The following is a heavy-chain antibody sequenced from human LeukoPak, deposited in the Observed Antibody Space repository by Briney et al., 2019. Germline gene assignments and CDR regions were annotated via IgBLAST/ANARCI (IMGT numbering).Heavy chain of an antibody. V-gene: IGHV1-2*02. CDR2: INPNSGGT. Sequence: ASVKVSCKASRYTFSNYYMHWVRQAPGQGLEWMGWINPNSGGTNFAQNFQGRVTMTRDTSISTAYMELSGLRSDDTAVYYCARQNGYSPDYWGPGTLVTVAS. CDR1: RYTFSNYY. J-gene: IGHJ4*02. D-gene: IGHD5-24*01. CDR3: ARQNGYSPDY.